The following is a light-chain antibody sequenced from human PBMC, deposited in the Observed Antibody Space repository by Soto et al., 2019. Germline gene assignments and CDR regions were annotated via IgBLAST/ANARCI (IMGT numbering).Light chain of an antibody. CDR3: CSYAGSRTPLYV. CDR1: SSDVGSYNL. J-gene: IGLJ1*01. V-gene: IGLV2-23*01. CDR2: EGT. Sequence: QSALAQPASVSGSPGQSITISCTGTSSDVGSYNLVSWYQQHPGKAPKLMIYEGTKRPSGVSNRFSGSKSGNTASLTISGLQAEDEGDYYCCSYAGSRTPLYVFGTGTKVT.